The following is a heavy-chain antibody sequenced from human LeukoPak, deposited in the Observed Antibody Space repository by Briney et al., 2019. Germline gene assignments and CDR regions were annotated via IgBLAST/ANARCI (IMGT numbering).Heavy chain of an antibody. V-gene: IGHV6-1*01. D-gene: IGHD1-7*01. Sequence: SQTLSLTCAISGDSVSSNSAAWNWIRQSPSRGLEWLGRTYFRSKWYNDYAVSVKSRIILKADTSKNHFSLQLNSVTPEDTAVYFCARNEIGTNYDAFGIWGQGTMVTVSS. CDR1: GDSVSSNSAA. J-gene: IGHJ3*02. CDR2: TYFRSKWYN. CDR3: ARNEIGTNYDAFGI.